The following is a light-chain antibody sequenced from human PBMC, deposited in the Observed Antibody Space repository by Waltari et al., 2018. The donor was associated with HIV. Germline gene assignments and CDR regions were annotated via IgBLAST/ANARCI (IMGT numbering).Light chain of an antibody. CDR3: MPVLPTPYS. CDR1: QSPLHSNGYNF. Sequence: DIVMTQSPLSLPVTPGEPASISCRSRQSPLHSNGYNFLDWYLQKPGQFPQLRIYLGSDRASGCLDMFSVRGAGPDFNLKISRVDAEDVGIYYCMPVLPTPYSFDQWTKLEI. CDR2: LGS. J-gene: IGKJ2*01. V-gene: IGKV2-28*01.